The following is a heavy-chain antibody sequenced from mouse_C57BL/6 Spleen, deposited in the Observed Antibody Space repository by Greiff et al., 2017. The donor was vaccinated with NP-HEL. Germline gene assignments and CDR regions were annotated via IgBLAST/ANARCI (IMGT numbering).Heavy chain of an antibody. V-gene: IGHV14-2*01. J-gene: IGHJ3*01. CDR2: IDPEDGET. D-gene: IGHD1-1*01. CDR3: AMPDYYGSSYASWFAY. CDR1: GFNIKDYY. Sequence: VQLKESGAELVKPGASVKLSCTASGFNIKDYYMHWVKQRTEQGMEWIGRIDPEDGETKYAPKFQGKATITADTSSNTAYLQLSSLTSEATAVYYCAMPDYYGSSYASWFAYWGHGTLVTVSA.